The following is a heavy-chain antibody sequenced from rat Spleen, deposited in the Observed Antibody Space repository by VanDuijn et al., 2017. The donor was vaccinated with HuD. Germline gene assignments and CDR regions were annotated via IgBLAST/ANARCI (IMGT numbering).Heavy chain of an antibody. D-gene: IGHD1-12*02. Sequence: QVQLKESGPGLVQPSQTLSLTCTVSGFSLTSNGVSWVRQPPGKGLEWMGRMRYDGDTYYNSALKSRLSISWDTSKNQVFLRMNSLQTDDTAIYYCTRDSYYYDGSFYYWFFDFWGPGTMVTVSS. CDR2: MRYDGDT. V-gene: IGHV2S30*01. CDR3: TRDSYYYDGSFYYWFFDF. J-gene: IGHJ1*01. CDR1: GFSLTSNG.